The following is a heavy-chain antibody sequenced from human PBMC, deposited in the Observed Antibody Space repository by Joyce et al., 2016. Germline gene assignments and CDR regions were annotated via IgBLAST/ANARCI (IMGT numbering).Heavy chain of an antibody. D-gene: IGHD3-3*01. CDR1: GGSISTFY. CDR3: ARSQSRGVVIGFNYVYYGMDV. V-gene: IGHV4-59*01. Sequence: VQLQESGPGLVKPSETLSLTCSVSGGSISTFYWSWIRQSPRKGLEWIGYVDDSGGTEYDPSLESRVTISLDPAKNQFSLKLKSVTAADTAVYYCARSQSRGVVIGFNYVYYGMDVWGPGTTVTVSS. CDR2: VDDSGGT. J-gene: IGHJ6*02.